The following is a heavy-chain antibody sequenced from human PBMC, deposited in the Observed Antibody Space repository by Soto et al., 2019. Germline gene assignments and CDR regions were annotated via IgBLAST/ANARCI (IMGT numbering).Heavy chain of an antibody. CDR3: ARDRVAGTGSYYFEY. V-gene: IGHV4-59*01. CDR2: IYDSGST. CDR1: GGSISSYY. Sequence: SETLSLTXTVSGGSISSYYWSWIRQPPGKGLEWIGYIYDSGSTNYNPSLKSRVTISGDTSKNQFSLKLNSVTAADTAVYYCARDRVAGTGSYYFEYWGQGTLVTVSS. J-gene: IGHJ4*02. D-gene: IGHD1-26*01.